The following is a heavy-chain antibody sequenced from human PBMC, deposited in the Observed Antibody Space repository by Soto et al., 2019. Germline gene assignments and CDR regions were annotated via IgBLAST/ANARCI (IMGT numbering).Heavy chain of an antibody. J-gene: IGHJ4*02. CDR3: ARVYGDSLDY. CDR2: IYYSGST. CDR1: GGSISSGGYY. D-gene: IGHD4-17*01. Sequence: SETLSLTCTVSGGSISSGGYYWNWIRQHPGKGLEWIGYIYYSGSTYYNPSLKSRVTISVDTSKNQFSLKLTSVTAADTAVYYCARVYGDSLDYWGQGTLVTSPQ. V-gene: IGHV4-31*03.